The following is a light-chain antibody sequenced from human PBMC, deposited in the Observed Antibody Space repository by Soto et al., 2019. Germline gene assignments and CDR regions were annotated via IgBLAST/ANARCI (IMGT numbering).Light chain of an antibody. V-gene: IGLV2-14*03. J-gene: IGLJ1*01. Sequence: QSALTQPASVSGSPGQSITISCTGTSSDVGGYNYVSWYQQHPGKAPKLIIYDVTNRPSGVSNRFSGSKSGNTASLTISGLQAEDEADYSCSSYTSSSAYVFGTGTKVTVL. CDR2: DVT. CDR1: SSDVGGYNY. CDR3: SSYTSSSAYV.